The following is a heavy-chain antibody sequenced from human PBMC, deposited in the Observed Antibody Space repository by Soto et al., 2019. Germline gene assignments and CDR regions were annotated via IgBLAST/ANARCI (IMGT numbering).Heavy chain of an antibody. D-gene: IGHD2-2*01. CDR2: INPNSGGT. V-gene: IGHV1-2*02. CDR3: AREKGAIPAATLYYYYYGMDV. CDR1: GYTFTGYY. J-gene: IGHJ6*02. Sequence: ASVKVSCKASGYTFTGYYMHWVRQAPGQGLEWMGWINPNSGGTNYAQKFQGRVTMTRDTSISTAYMELSRLRSDDTAVYYCAREKGAIPAATLYYYYYGMDVWGQGTTVTVPS.